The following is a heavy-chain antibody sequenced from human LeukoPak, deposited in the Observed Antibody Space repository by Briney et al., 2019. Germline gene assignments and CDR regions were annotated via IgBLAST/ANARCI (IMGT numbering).Heavy chain of an antibody. CDR2: INENGDIA. J-gene: IGHJ4*02. V-gene: IGHV3-43*02. CDR1: GFTFDDYA. Sequence: TGGSLRLSCAASGFTFDDYAMHWVRQGPGKSLGWVSLINENGDIAYYGDSVRGRFTVSRDNANNSLYLQMNSLTTEDTALYYCAKARWKPNFDYWGQGTLVTVSS. D-gene: IGHD5-24*01. CDR3: AKARWKPNFDY.